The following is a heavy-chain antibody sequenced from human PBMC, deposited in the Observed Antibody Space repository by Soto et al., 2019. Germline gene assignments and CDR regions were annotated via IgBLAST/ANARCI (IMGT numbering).Heavy chain of an antibody. CDR1: GGSISSYY. J-gene: IGHJ5*02. Sequence: LSLTCTVSGGSISSYYWSWIRQPPGKGLEWIGYIYYSGSTNYNPSLKSRVTISVDTSKNQFSLKLSSVTAADTAVYYCARYSSSWYGDWFDPWGQGTLVTVSS. CDR2: IYYSGST. CDR3: ARYSSSWYGDWFDP. V-gene: IGHV4-59*01. D-gene: IGHD6-13*01.